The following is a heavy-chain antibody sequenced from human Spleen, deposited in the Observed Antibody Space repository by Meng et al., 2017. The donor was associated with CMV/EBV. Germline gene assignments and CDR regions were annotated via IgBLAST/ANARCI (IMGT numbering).Heavy chain of an antibody. Sequence: GESLKISCAASEFTFRDSYMSWVRQAPGKGLEWIANIKQDGGATYYEDSVKGRFTISRDNTRNSLYLQMNSLRVDDTAVYYCAREEGDFWGQGTLVTVSS. CDR3: AREEGDF. D-gene: IGHD3-3*01. J-gene: IGHJ4*02. V-gene: IGHV3-7*01. CDR2: IKQDGGAT. CDR1: EFTFRDSY.